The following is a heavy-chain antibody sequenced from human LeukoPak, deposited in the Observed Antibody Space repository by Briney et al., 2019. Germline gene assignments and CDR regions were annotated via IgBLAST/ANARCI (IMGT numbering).Heavy chain of an antibody. D-gene: IGHD1-26*01. Sequence: PSETLSLTCTVSGGSVRSYYWSWLRQPPGEGLEWIAYIHNTGSTNYNPSLKSRVTISLDTSKNEFSLKLTSVTAADTAVYYCVRDWEGFNFDIWGQGTMVTVSS. J-gene: IGHJ3*02. CDR2: IHNTGST. CDR3: VRDWEGFNFDI. V-gene: IGHV4-59*02. CDR1: GGSVRSYY.